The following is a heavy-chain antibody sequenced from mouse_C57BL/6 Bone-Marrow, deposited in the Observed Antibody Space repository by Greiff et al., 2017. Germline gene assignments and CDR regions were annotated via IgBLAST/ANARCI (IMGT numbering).Heavy chain of an antibody. CDR2: IYPRSGNT. CDR3: ARDYYYGSGYWYFDV. CDR1: GYTFTSYG. J-gene: IGHJ1*03. Sequence: VQLQESGAELARPGASVKLSCKASGYTFTSYGISWVKQRTGQGLEWIGEIYPRSGNTYYNEKFKGKATMNADKSSSAVYMERRRLTSDDSAVYFCARDYYYGSGYWYFDVWGTGTTVTVSS. D-gene: IGHD1-1*01. V-gene: IGHV1-81*01.